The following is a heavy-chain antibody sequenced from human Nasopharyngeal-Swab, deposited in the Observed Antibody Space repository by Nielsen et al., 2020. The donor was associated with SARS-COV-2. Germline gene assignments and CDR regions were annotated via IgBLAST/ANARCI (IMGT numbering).Heavy chain of an antibody. CDR3: ARDIDIVVVPAAIGGDY. J-gene: IGHJ4*02. CDR1: GGTFSSYA. CDR2: IIPIFGTA. D-gene: IGHD2-2*01. V-gene: IGHV1-69*05. Sequence: SVKVSCKASGGTFSSYAISWVRQAPGQGLEWMGGIIPIFGTANYAQKLQGRVTMTTDTSTSTAYMELRSLRSDDTAVYYCARDIDIVVVPAAIGGDYWGQGTLVTVSS.